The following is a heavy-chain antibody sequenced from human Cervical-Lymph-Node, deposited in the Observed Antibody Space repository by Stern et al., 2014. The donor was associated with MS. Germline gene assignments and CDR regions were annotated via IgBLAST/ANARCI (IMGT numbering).Heavy chain of an antibody. CDR1: GDTFSSYA. D-gene: IGHD1-26*01. J-gene: IGHJ4*02. V-gene: IGHV1-69*06. CDR3: ARGGGLVGYFDY. Sequence: VQLVESGAEVKKPGSSGKVSCKASGDTFSSYAINWVRKVPGQGLEWMGGITLVLGTTNYAQKFQGRVTITADKSTNTAYMELMTLRSEDTAVYYCARGGGLVGYFDYWGQGTLVSVSS. CDR2: ITLVLGTT.